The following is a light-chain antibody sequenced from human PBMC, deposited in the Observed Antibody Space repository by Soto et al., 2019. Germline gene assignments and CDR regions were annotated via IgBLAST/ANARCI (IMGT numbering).Light chain of an antibody. CDR1: QNVNNR. V-gene: IGKV3-15*01. CDR2: GAS. J-gene: IGKJ1*01. CDR3: QHFNSWPLL. Sequence: EIVMTQSPAMLSVSPGERATLSCRASQNVNNRLAWYQQKAGQPPRLLIYGASTRATGIPARFSGSGSGTEFTLTIRSLQSEDFAVYYCQHFNSWPLLFGQGTKVEIK.